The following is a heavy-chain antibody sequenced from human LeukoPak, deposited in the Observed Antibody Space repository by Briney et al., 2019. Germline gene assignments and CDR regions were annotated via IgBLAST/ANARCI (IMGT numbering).Heavy chain of an antibody. CDR1: GGSISSYY. V-gene: IGHV4-59*01. Sequence: PSETLSLTRTVSGGSISSYYWSWIRQPPGKGLEWIGYIYYSGSTNYNPSLKSRVTISVDTSKNQFSLKLSSVTAADTAVYYCARAGESSGYNYEHAFDIWGQGTMVTVSS. CDR2: IYYSGST. CDR3: ARAGESSGYNYEHAFDI. J-gene: IGHJ3*02. D-gene: IGHD5-24*01.